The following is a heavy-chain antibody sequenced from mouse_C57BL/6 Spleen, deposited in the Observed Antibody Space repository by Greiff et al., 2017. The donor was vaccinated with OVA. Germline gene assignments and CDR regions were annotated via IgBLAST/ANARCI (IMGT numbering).Heavy chain of an antibody. CDR2: SYPGDGDT. CDR1: GYAFGRAW. V-gene: IGHV1-82*01. Sequence: VKLMESGPELVKPGASVKISCKASGYAFGRAWLNWVKQRPGKGLEWIGRSYPGDGDTNYNGKFKGKATLTADKSSSTAYMQLSSLTSEDSAVYFCARAERFAYWGQGSLGSVSA. J-gene: IGHJ3*01. CDR3: ARAERFAY.